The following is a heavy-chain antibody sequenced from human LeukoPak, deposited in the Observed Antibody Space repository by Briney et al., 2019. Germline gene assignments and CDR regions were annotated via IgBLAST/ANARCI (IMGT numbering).Heavy chain of an antibody. CDR2: NYYSGST. CDR1: GGSISNYY. CDR3: AREHQALNAFGI. D-gene: IGHD2-2*01. Sequence: PSATLSFTCTSSGGSISNYYWSWIRQPPRKRLEWIRYNYYSGSTNYNPSLKSRVTISIDTSKNPFSLELSSVTAADTAVYYCAREHQALNAFGIWGQGTMVTVSS. J-gene: IGHJ3*02. V-gene: IGHV4-59*01.